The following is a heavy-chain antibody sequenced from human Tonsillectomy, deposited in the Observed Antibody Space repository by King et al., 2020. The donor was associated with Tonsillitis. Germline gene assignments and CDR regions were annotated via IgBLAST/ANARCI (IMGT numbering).Heavy chain of an antibody. J-gene: IGHJ3*02. D-gene: IGHD3-9*01. CDR2: IYYSGST. CDR1: GGSISSSSYY. Sequence: QLQESGPGLVKPSETLSLTCTVSGGSISSSSYYWGWIRQPPGKGLEWIGSIYYSGSTYYNPSLKSRVTISVDTSKNQFSLKLSSVTAADTAVYYCARHSNDILTGYYPAFDIWGQGTMVTVSS. V-gene: IGHV4-39*01. CDR3: ARHSNDILTGYYPAFDI.